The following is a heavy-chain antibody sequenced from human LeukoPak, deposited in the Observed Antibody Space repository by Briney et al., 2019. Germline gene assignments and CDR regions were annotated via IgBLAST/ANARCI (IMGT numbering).Heavy chain of an antibody. J-gene: IGHJ4*02. D-gene: IGHD2-21*02. V-gene: IGHV3-74*01. Sequence: PGGSLRLSCAASGFTFSNYYMHWVRRAPGKGLVWASRINTDGRSTDYADSVKGRFTISRDNAKNTLYLQMNSLGAEDTAVYYCTRDAGTAGAERLDYWGQGTLVTVSS. CDR3: TRDAGTAGAERLDY. CDR2: INTDGRST. CDR1: GFTFSNYY.